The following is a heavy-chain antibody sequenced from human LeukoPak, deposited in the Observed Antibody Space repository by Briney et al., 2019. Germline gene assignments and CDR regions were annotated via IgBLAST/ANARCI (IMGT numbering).Heavy chain of an antibody. V-gene: IGHV4-39*01. J-gene: IGHJ3*02. Sequence: SETLSLTCTVSGGSISSSSYYWGWIRQPPGKGLQWIGSIYYSGNTYYNPSLQSRVTISVDTSKNQFSLKLSSVTAADTAVYNCARQGAGGRAFDIWGQGTMVTVSS. CDR2: IYYSGNT. D-gene: IGHD1-26*01. CDR3: ARQGAGGRAFDI. CDR1: GGSISSSSYY.